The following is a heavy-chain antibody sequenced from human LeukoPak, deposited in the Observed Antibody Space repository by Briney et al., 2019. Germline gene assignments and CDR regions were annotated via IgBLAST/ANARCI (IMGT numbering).Heavy chain of an antibody. V-gene: IGHV4-34*01. CDR3: ARGTTGTTATPPYYYYGMDV. CDR1: GGSFSGYY. J-gene: IGHJ6*02. Sequence: SETLPLTCAVYGGSFSGYYWSWIRQPPGKGLEWIGEINHSGSTNYNPSLKSRVTISVDTSKNQFSLKLSSVTAADTAVYYCARGTTGTTATPPYYYYGMDVWGQGTTVTVSS. D-gene: IGHD1-1*01. CDR2: INHSGST.